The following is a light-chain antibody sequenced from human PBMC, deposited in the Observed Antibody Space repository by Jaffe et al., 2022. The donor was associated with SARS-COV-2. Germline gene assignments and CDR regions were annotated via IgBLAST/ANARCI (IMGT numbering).Light chain of an antibody. CDR2: QDG. CDR1: NLGDKY. J-gene: IGLJ2*01. CDR3: QSWDSSTVV. V-gene: IGLV3-1*01. Sequence: SYELTQPPSVSVSPGQTASITCSGDNLGDKYASWYQQKPGQSPVVVIYQDGMRPSGIPERFSGSNSGNIATLTISGTQPMDEADYYCQSWDSSTVVFGGGTKLTVL.